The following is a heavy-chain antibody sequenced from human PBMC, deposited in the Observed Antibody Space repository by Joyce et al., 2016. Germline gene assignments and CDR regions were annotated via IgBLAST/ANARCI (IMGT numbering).Heavy chain of an antibody. Sequence: QVQLVESGGGVVQPGRSLRLSCAASGFTFSNYGMHWVRQAPGKGLEWGAFISYDGSNKYYVDSVKGRFTISRDNSKNTLYLQMNSLRPEDTAVYYCARALGWDSNSCHDYWGQGTLVTVSS. V-gene: IGHV3-30*03. CDR3: ARALGWDSNSCHDY. CDR2: ISYDGSNK. J-gene: IGHJ4*02. CDR1: GFTFSNYG. D-gene: IGHD6-13*01.